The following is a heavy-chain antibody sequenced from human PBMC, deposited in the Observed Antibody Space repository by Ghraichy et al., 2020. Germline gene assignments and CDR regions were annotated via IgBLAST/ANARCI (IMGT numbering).Heavy chain of an antibody. V-gene: IGHV3-30-3*01. CDR2: ISYDGSNK. Sequence: GGSLRLSCAASGFTFSSYAMHWVRQAPGKGLEWVAVISYDGSNKYYADSVKGRFTISRDNSKNTLYLQMNSLRAEDTAVYYCARDDLYCEGGGDCYSPDYYYYGMDVWGQGTTVTVSS. J-gene: IGHJ6*02. D-gene: IGHD2-21*02. CDR1: GFTFSSYA. CDR3: ARDDLYCEGGGDCYSPDYYYYGMDV.